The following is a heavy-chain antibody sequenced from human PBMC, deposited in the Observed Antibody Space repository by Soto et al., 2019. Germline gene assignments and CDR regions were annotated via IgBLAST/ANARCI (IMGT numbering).Heavy chain of an antibody. Sequence: KPSETLSLTCAVYGGSFSGYYWSWIRQPPGKGLEWIGEINHSGSTNYNPSLKSRVTISVDTSKNQFSLKLSSVTAADTAVYYCARGRRGDYYYYYYYMDVWGKGTTVTVSS. V-gene: IGHV4-34*01. CDR3: ARGRRGDYYYYYYYMDV. CDR2: INHSGST. D-gene: IGHD4-17*01. CDR1: GGSFSGYY. J-gene: IGHJ6*03.